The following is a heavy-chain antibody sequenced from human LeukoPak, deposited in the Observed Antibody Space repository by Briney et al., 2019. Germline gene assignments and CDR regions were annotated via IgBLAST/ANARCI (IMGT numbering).Heavy chain of an antibody. CDR2: IETDGSST. CDR3: ASDPSSSNGLFDA. D-gene: IGHD6-6*01. CDR1: GFTFRSYW. J-gene: IGHJ5*02. Sequence: GGSLTLTCEASGFTFRSYWMHWVRQAPGKGLMWVSRIETDGSSTNYADSVKGRFSISRDNARNTVYLQMNSLRADDTAVYYCASDPSSSNGLFDAWGQGTLVTVYS. V-gene: IGHV3-74*01.